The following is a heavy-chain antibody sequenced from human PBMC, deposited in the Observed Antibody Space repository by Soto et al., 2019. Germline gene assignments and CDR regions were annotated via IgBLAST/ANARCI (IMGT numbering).Heavy chain of an antibody. CDR3: ARSGGSFNFDY. CDR1: GGSISSYY. Sequence: PSETLSLTCTVSGGSISSYYWRWMRQPAGKGLEWIGRIYSSGSTNYNPSLKSRVTMSVDTSKNQFSLNLISLTAADTAVYYCARSGGSFNFDYWGLGTLVTVSS. D-gene: IGHD1-26*01. J-gene: IGHJ4*02. V-gene: IGHV4-4*07. CDR2: IYSSGST.